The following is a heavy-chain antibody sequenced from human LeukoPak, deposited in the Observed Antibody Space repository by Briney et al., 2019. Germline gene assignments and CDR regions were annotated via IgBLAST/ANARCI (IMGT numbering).Heavy chain of an antibody. CDR1: GSIISGDS. CDR3: VRDNPRCCGVVPANLDDY. J-gene: IGHJ4*02. CDR2: ISRDSGIK. V-gene: IGHV3-48*01. Sequence: PGRSLRLSCAASGSIISGDSMNWVRQAPGKGLEWIAYISRDSGIKYYADSVRGRFTISRDNAKNSLYLQMHSLRAEDTAVYYCVRDNPRCCGVVPANLDDYWGQGTLVTVSS. D-gene: IGHD2-15*01.